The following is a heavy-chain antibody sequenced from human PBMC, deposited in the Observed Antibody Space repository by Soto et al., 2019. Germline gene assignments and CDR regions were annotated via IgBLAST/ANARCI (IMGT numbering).Heavy chain of an antibody. Sequence: SETLSLTCTVSGGSVSSGSYYWSWIRQPPGKGLEWIGRVNYSGSTNYNPSLKSRVTISIDTSKNQFSLKLSSVTAADTAVYYCARMWSGYNSHWGQGTLVTVSS. J-gene: IGHJ4*02. CDR2: VNYSGST. CDR1: GGSVSSGSYY. D-gene: IGHD6-25*01. CDR3: ARMWSGYNSH. V-gene: IGHV4-61*01.